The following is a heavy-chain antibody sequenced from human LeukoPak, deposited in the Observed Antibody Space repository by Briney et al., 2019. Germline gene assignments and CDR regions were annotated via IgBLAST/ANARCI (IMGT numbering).Heavy chain of an antibody. CDR3: ARSGYVVGYFDY. D-gene: IGHD5-12*01. CDR1: GGSISSYY. CDR2: FYYSGST. Sequence: PSETLSLTCTVSGGSISSYYWSWIRQPPGKGLEWIGYFYYSGSTNYNPSLKSRVTISVDTSKNQFSLKLSSVTAADTAVYYCARSGYVVGYFDYWGQGTLVTVSS. J-gene: IGHJ4*02. V-gene: IGHV4-59*01.